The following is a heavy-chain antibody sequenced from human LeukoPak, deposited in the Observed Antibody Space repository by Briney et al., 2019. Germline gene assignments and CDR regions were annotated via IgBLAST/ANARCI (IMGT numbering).Heavy chain of an antibody. D-gene: IGHD4-17*01. CDR3: ARATTGDYFDY. CDR2: IIPICETA. Sequence: SVKVSCKDSGGTFSSYAICWVQQAPREGLEWMGGIIPICETANYAQKFQGRVTITADESTSTAYMELSSLRSEDTAVYYCARATTGDYFDYWGQGTLVTASS. V-gene: IGHV1-69*13. J-gene: IGHJ4*02. CDR1: GGTFSSYA.